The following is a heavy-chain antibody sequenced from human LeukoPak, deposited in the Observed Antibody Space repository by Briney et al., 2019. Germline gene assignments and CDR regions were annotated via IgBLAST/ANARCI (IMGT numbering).Heavy chain of an antibody. CDR2: ISGSGGST. Sequence: GGSLRLSCAASGFTFSTYAMTWVRQAPGKGLEWVSTISGSGGSTYYADAVKGRFIISRDNSKNTLYLQMNSLRAEDTAVYYCARDLGCSGGSCYDGGFDYWGQGTLVTVSS. D-gene: IGHD2-15*01. V-gene: IGHV3-23*01. CDR3: ARDLGCSGGSCYDGGFDY. CDR1: GFTFSTYA. J-gene: IGHJ4*02.